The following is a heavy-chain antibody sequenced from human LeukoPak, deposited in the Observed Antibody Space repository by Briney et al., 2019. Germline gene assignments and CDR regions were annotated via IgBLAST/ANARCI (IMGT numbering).Heavy chain of an antibody. Sequence: SETLSLTCAVSGYSISSGSYWGWIRQPPGKGLEWIGSIYHSGSAHYNPSLKSRVTISEDTSKNQFSLKLNSVTATDTAVYYCARLGYSSGAYYFDYWGQGTLVTVSS. D-gene: IGHD5-18*01. CDR3: ARLGYSSGAYYFDY. CDR2: IYHSGSA. V-gene: IGHV4-38-2*01. J-gene: IGHJ4*02. CDR1: GYSISSGSY.